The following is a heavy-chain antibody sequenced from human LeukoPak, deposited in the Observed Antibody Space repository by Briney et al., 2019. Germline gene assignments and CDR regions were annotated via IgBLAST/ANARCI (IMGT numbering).Heavy chain of an antibody. J-gene: IGHJ4*02. CDR1: GGSINSSSHY. Sequence: PSETLSLTCTVSGGSINSSSHYWGWIRQPPGKGLEWIGSMYYSGSTFYNPSLKSRVTISVDTSKNQFSLKLSSVTAADTAVFYCASGLRGIAVSGTWGLFDYWGQGALVTVSS. V-gene: IGHV4-39*01. D-gene: IGHD6-19*01. CDR2: MYYSGST. CDR3: ASGLRGIAVSGTWGLFDY.